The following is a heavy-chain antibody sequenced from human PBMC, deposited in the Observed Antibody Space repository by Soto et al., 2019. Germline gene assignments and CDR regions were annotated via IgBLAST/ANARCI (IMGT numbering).Heavy chain of an antibody. J-gene: IGHJ6*02. Sequence: ASVKVSCKASGYTFTSYGISWVRQAPGQGLEWMGWISAYNGNTNYAQKLQGRVTMTTDTSTSTAYMELRSLRSDDTAVYYCARPYSTGDYYYYGMDVWGQGTTVTGSS. CDR2: ISAYNGNT. V-gene: IGHV1-18*04. CDR3: ARPYSTGDYYYYGMDV. CDR1: GYTFTSYG. D-gene: IGHD6-25*01.